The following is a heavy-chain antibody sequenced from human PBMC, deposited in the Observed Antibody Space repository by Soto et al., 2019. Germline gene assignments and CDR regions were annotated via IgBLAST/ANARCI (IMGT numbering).Heavy chain of an antibody. Sequence: EVQLLESGGGLVQPGGSLRLSCAASGFTFSSYAMSWVRQAPGKGLEWVSAISGSGGSKYYADSVKGRFTISRDNSKNTLYLQMTSLRAEYTAVYYCANDPFSVGIFDYWGQGTLVTVSS. CDR1: GFTFSSYA. V-gene: IGHV3-23*01. CDR3: ANDPFSVGIFDY. J-gene: IGHJ4*02. D-gene: IGHD1-20*01. CDR2: ISGSGGSK.